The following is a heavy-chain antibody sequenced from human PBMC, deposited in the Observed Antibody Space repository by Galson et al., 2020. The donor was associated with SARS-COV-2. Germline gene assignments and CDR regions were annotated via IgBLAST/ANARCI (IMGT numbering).Heavy chain of an antibody. D-gene: IGHD3-10*01. CDR3: ARGDVKEPLLWLGVISAFDI. Sequence: SETLSLTCTVSGDSISSYYWSWIRQPPGKGLEWIGYIYYSGSTNYNPSLKSRVTISVDTSKSQFSLKLSSVTAADTAVYYCARGDVKEPLLWLGVISAFDIWGQGTMVTVSS. CDR2: IYYSGST. CDR1: GDSISSYY. V-gene: IGHV4-59*01. J-gene: IGHJ3*02.